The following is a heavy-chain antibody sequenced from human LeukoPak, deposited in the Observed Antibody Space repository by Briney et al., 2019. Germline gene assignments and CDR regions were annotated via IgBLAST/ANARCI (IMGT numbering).Heavy chain of an antibody. Sequence: GGSLRLSCAASGFTFSSYEMNWVRQAPGKGLEWVSYISSSGSTIYYADSVKGRFTISRDNAKNSLYLQMNSLRAEDTAVYYCARAAAGNYYYYMDVWGKGTTVTISS. J-gene: IGHJ6*03. CDR1: GFTFSSYE. V-gene: IGHV3-48*03. D-gene: IGHD6-13*01. CDR2: ISSSGSTI. CDR3: ARAAAGNYYYYMDV.